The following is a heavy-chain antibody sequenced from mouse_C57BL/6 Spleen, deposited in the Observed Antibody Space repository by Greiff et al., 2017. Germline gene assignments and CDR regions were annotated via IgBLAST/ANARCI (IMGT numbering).Heavy chain of an antibody. CDR2: ISYDGSN. D-gene: IGHD4-1*01. J-gene: IGHJ4*01. CDR1: GYSITSGYY. V-gene: IGHV3-6*01. Sequence: EVQLQQSGPGLVKPSQSLSLTCSVTGYSITSGYYWNWIRQFPGNKLEWMGYISYDGSNNYNPSLKNRISITRDTSKNQFFLKLNSVTTEDTATYYCAREGLGRSYYYAMDYWGQGTSVTVSS. CDR3: AREGLGRSYYYAMDY.